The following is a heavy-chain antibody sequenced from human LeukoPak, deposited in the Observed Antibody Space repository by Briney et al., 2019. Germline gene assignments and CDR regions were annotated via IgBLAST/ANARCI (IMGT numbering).Heavy chain of an antibody. J-gene: IGHJ4*02. CDR1: GFSVSHNQ. CDR3: ARDRHYYDTSGYRSYFCDY. V-gene: IGHV3-53*01. Sequence: PGGSLRLSCAASGFSVSHNQMNWVRQAPGQGLEWVSTIYSGGSTYYADSVRGRFTISTDNSKNTLYLQMNNLRAGDTAVYYCARDRHYYDTSGYRSYFCDYWGQGTLVTVSS. CDR2: IYSGGST. D-gene: IGHD3-22*01.